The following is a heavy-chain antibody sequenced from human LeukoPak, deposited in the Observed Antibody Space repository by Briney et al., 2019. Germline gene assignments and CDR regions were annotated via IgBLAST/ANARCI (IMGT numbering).Heavy chain of an antibody. CDR2: IYYSGRT. Sequence: PSETLSLTCTVSGGSISSHYWSWIRQPPGKGLEWSGYIYYSGRTNYNPSLKSRVTISVDTSKNQFSLKLSSVTAADTAVYYCARGGDFDYWGQGTLITVSS. CDR3: ARGGDFDY. J-gene: IGHJ4*02. CDR1: GGSISSHY. V-gene: IGHV4-59*11. D-gene: IGHD3-16*01.